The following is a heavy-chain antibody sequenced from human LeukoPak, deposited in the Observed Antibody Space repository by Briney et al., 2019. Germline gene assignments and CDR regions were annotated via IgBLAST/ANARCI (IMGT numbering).Heavy chain of an antibody. CDR3: ARGELELNWFDP. J-gene: IGHJ5*02. V-gene: IGHV1-69*06. CDR2: IIPIFGTA. Sequence: ASVKVSCKASGGTFSSYAISWVRQAPGQGLEWMGRIIPIFGTANYAQKFQGRVTITADKSTSTAYMELSSLRSEDTAVYYCARGELELNWFDPWGQGTLVTVSP. CDR1: GGTFSSYA. D-gene: IGHD1-7*01.